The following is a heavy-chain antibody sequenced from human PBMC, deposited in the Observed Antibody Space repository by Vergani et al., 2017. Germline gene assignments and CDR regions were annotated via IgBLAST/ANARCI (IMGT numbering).Heavy chain of an antibody. Sequence: QVQLQESGPGLVKSSETLSLTCSVSFDSIRNLYCNWIRQPPGKGLEWIGSVYYSGTTYYNPSLGGRVTMSIDKSKNHFSLTLTSVTAADSAFYFCARGQTGYSRDWSTYFFYMDVWGKGTTVTVSS. CDR2: VYYSGTT. V-gene: IGHV4-59*11. CDR1: FDSIRNLY. CDR3: ARGQTGYSRDWSTYFFYMDV. D-gene: IGHD3/OR15-3a*01. J-gene: IGHJ6*03.